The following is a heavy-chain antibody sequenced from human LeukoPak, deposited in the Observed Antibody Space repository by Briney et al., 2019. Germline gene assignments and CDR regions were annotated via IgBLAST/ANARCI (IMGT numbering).Heavy chain of an antibody. V-gene: IGHV3-74*01. CDR2: INSDGTST. CDR1: GFTFSSYA. Sequence: GRSLRLSCAASGFTFSSYAMHWVRQAPGKGLVWVSRINSDGTSTSYADSAKGRFTISRDNAKNTLYLQMNSLRAEDTAVYYCARIGSGEGNYPFDSWGQGTLVTVSS. CDR3: ARIGSGEGNYPFDS. D-gene: IGHD1-7*01. J-gene: IGHJ4*02.